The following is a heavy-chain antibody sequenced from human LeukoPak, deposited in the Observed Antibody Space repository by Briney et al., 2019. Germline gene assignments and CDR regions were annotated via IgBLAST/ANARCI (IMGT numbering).Heavy chain of an antibody. D-gene: IGHD3-22*01. CDR2: INPNSGGT. Sequence: ASVKVSCKASGYTFTGYYMHWVRQAPGQGLEWMGWINPNSGGTNYAQKFQGRVTMTRDTSISTAYMELSRLRSEDTAVYYCARGLYYYDRTYYFDYWGQGTLVTVSS. CDR3: ARGLYYYDRTYYFDY. CDR1: GYTFTGYY. J-gene: IGHJ4*02. V-gene: IGHV1-2*02.